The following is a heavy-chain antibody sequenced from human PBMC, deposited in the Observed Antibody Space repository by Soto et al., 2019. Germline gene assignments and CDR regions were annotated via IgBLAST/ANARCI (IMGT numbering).Heavy chain of an antibody. CDR2: IIPILGIA. V-gene: IGHV1-69*10. CDR1: GGTFSSYA. CDR3: ANYCSSTSCYKGYYYYGMDV. Sequence: ASVKVSCKASGGTFSSYAISWVRQAPGQGLEWMGGIIPILGIANYAQKFQGRVTITADKSTSTAYMELSSLRSEDTAVYYCANYCSSTSCYKGYYYYGMDVWGQGTTVTVSS. D-gene: IGHD2-2*02. J-gene: IGHJ6*02.